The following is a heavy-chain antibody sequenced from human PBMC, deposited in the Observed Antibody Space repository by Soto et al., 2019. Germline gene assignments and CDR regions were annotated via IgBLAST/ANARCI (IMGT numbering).Heavy chain of an antibody. CDR2: IWYDGSNK. CDR1: GFTFSSYG. J-gene: IGHJ3*02. Sequence: QVQLVESGGGVVQPGRSLRLSCAASGFTFSSYGMHWVRQAPGKGLEWVAVIWYDGSNKYYADSVKGRFTISRDNSKNTLYLQMNSLRAEDTAVYYCARDRGIEWKETDAFDIWGQGTMVTVSS. CDR3: ARDRGIEWKETDAFDI. V-gene: IGHV3-33*01. D-gene: IGHD3-16*02.